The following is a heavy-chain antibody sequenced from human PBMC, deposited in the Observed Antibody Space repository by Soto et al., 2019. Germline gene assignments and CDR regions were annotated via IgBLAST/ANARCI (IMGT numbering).Heavy chain of an antibody. CDR2: ISYDGSNK. CDR3: AKEFSSGYYYVFDY. Sequence: QVQLVESGGGVVQPGRSLRLSCAASGFSFSNYGMHWVRQAPGKGLEWVAVISYDGSNKYYADSVKGRLTISRDNSKNTLYLQMITLRPDDTAVYYCAKEFSSGYYYVFDYWGQGTLATVSS. J-gene: IGHJ4*02. D-gene: IGHD3-22*01. CDR1: GFSFSNYG. V-gene: IGHV3-30*18.